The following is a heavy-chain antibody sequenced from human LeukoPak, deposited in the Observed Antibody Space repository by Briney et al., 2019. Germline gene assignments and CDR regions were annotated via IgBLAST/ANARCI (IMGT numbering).Heavy chain of an antibody. D-gene: IGHD5-12*01. CDR3: ARASGYESLEY. Sequence: PGGSLRLSCAASGFTFSSYEMNWVRQAPGKGLEWISYITSSGTTVYYADSVKGRFTISRDNAKNSLYLQMNSLRAEDTAVYYCARASGYESLEYWGQGTLVTVSS. CDR2: ITSSGTTV. J-gene: IGHJ4*02. V-gene: IGHV3-48*03. CDR1: GFTFSSYE.